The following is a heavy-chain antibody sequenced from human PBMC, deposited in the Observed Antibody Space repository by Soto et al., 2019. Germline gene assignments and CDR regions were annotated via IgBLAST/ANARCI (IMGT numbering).Heavy chain of an antibody. CDR2: IYYSGST. J-gene: IGHJ4*02. V-gene: IGHV4-59*08. D-gene: IGHD3-3*01. CDR1: GGSIGSYY. CDR3: ARGGWRQIDY. Sequence: QVQLQESGPGLVKPSETLSLTCSVSGGSIGSYYWSWIRQPPGKGLEWIGYIYYSGSTNYNLSLKSRVTISVDPSKNQFSLKLSSVTAADTAVYYCARGGWRQIDYWGQGTLVTVSS.